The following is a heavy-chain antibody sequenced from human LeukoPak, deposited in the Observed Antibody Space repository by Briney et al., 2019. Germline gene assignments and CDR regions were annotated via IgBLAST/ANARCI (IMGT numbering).Heavy chain of an antibody. Sequence: GGSLRLSCAASGFTVSSNYMSWVRQAPGKGLEWVSVIYSGGSTYYADSVEGRFTISRDNSKNTLYLQMNSLRAEDTAVYYCARGKNGDYSFFYYYYMDVWGKGTTVTVSS. J-gene: IGHJ6*03. CDR3: ARGKNGDYSFFYYYYMDV. CDR1: GFTVSSNY. CDR2: IYSGGST. D-gene: IGHD4-17*01. V-gene: IGHV3-53*01.